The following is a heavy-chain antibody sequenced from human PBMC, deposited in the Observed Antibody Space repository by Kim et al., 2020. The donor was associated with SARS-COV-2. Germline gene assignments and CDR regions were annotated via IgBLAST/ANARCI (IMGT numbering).Heavy chain of an antibody. V-gene: IGHV5-51*01. D-gene: IGHD2-2*01. CDR3: ARQGYCSSTRWRLYFDL. J-gene: IGHJ2*01. Sequence: GESLKISCKGSGYSFPSYWIGWVRQMPGKGLEWMGIIDPDESETRYSPSFQGQVTISADKSISTAYLQWNSLKASDTAMYYCARQGYCSSTRWRLYFDLWGRGTPVTVS. CDR1: GYSFPSYW. CDR2: IDPDESET.